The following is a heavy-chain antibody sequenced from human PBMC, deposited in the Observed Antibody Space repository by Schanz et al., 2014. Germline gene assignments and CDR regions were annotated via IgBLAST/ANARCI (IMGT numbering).Heavy chain of an antibody. CDR1: GFNSDDYA. CDR3: AKGSRSGSTVMDV. V-gene: IGHV3-9*02. D-gene: IGHD3-10*01. J-gene: IGHJ6*03. CDR2: IPWNGAAI. Sequence: EVQVVESGGGLVQPGGSLRLSCTASGFNSDDYAMHWVRQAPGKGLEWVSNIPWNGAAIGYAGSVRGRFTISRDSAKNSLYLQMNSLRPEDTALYYCAKGSRSGSTVMDVWGKGTTVTVSS.